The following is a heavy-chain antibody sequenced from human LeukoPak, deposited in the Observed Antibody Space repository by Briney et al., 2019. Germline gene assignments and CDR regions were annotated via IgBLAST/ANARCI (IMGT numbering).Heavy chain of an antibody. V-gene: IGHV4-59*08. CDR2: IYYSGST. CDR1: GGSISSYY. CDR3: ARRGSVSSGYGFDY. J-gene: IGHJ4*02. Sequence: SETLSLTCTVSGGSISSYYWSWIRQPPGKGLEWIGYIYYSGSTNYNPSLKSRVTISVDTSKNQFSLKLSSVTAADTAVYYCARRGSVSSGYGFDYWGQGTLVTVSS. D-gene: IGHD5-12*01.